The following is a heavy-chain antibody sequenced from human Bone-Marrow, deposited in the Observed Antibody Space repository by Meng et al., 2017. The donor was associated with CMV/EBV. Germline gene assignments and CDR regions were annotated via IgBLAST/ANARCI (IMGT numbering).Heavy chain of an antibody. CDR2: TRNKANSYTT. CDR1: GFTFSDHY. CDR3: ARSCSRTSCYTGDY. J-gene: IGHJ4*02. Sequence: GESLKISCXASGFTFSDHYMDWVRQAPGKGLEWVGRTRNKANSYTTEYAASVKGRFIVSRDESKNSLYLQMNSLKTEDTAVYYCARSCSRTSCYTGDYWGQGTLVTVS. V-gene: IGHV3-72*01. D-gene: IGHD2-2*02.